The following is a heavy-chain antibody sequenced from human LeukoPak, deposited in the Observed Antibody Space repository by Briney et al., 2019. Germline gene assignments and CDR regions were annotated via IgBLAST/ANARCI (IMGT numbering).Heavy chain of an antibody. CDR1: GFTVSSNY. J-gene: IGHJ4*02. CDR2: IYSGGST. Sequence: QPGGSLRLSCAASGFTVSSNYMSWVRQAPEKGLEWVSVIYSGGSTYYADSVKGRFTIFRDNSKNTLYFQMNSLRVEDTAVYYCAKVAKYYYGSETYYFFEHWGQGTPVTASS. V-gene: IGHV3-53*01. CDR3: AKVAKYYYGSETYYFFEH. D-gene: IGHD3-10*01.